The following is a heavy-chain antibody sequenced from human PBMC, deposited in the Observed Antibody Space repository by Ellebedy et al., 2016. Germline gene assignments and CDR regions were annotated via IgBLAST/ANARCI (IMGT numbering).Heavy chain of an antibody. CDR2: IRSKAYGGTT. CDR3: AKAHPLGHFDY. CDR1: GFTFGDYA. J-gene: IGHJ4*02. V-gene: IGHV3-49*03. Sequence: GESLKISCTASGFTFGDYAMSWFRQAPGKGLEWVGFIRSKAYGGTTEYAASVKGRFTISRDDSKSIAYLQMNSLKAEDTAVYYCAKAHPLGHFDYWGQGTLVTVSS.